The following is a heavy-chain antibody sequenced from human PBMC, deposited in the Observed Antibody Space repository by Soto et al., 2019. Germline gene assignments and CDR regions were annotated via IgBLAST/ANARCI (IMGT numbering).Heavy chain of an antibody. CDR1: GGSFNNDY. J-gene: IGHJ5*01. CDR3: ARDRYFYDSAGYCRTLDS. V-gene: IGHV4-59*01. D-gene: IGHD3-22*01. CDR2: IFHSGIT. Sequence: NPSETLSLTCTISGGSFNNDYWTWIRQSPGKGLEWIGYIFHSGITDYNPSVKSRVTISIDKSKNLFSLKLTSVTAADTAVYYCARDRYFYDSAGYCRTLDSWGQGILVTVSS.